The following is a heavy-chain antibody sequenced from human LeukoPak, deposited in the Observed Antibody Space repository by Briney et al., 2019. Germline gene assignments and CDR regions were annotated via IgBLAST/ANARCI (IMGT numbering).Heavy chain of an antibody. CDR3: AREGNSGYYPY. CDR1: GFTFSNYY. CDR2: ISYDGSEK. D-gene: IGHD3-22*01. V-gene: IGHV3-30*03. Sequence: GGSLRLSCVASGFTFSNYYMHWVRQAPGKGLEWVAVISYDGSEKHYADPVKGRFTISRDNSKNTLYLQMSSLRAEDTAMYYCAREGNSGYYPYWGQGILVTVSS. J-gene: IGHJ4*02.